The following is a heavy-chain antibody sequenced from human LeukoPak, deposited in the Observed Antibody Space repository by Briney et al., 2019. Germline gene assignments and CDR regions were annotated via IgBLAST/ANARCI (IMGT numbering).Heavy chain of an antibody. Sequence: ASVKVSCKVSGYTLSELSMHWVRQAPGKGLEWMGGFDPEDGATIYAQKFQGRVTMTEDTSTDTAYMELSSLRSEDTAVYYCATGVATTTLLFDYWGQGTLVTVSS. D-gene: IGHD5-24*01. J-gene: IGHJ4*02. CDR2: FDPEDGAT. CDR3: ATGVATTTLLFDY. CDR1: GYTLSELS. V-gene: IGHV1-24*01.